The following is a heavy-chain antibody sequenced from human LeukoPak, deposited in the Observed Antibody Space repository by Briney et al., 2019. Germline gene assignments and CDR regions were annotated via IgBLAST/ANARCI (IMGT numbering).Heavy chain of an antibody. CDR1: GFTFSSYD. Sequence: GGSLRLSCAACGFTFSSYDMHWVRQATGKGLEWVSAIGTAGDTYYPGSVKVQFTISRENAKNSLYLQMNSLRAGDTAVYYCERVLTPNYDYVWGSYRPTCFDYWGQGTLVTVSS. CDR2: IGTAGDT. J-gene: IGHJ4*02. CDR3: ERVLTPNYDYVWGSYRPTCFDY. V-gene: IGHV3-13*03. D-gene: IGHD3-16*02.